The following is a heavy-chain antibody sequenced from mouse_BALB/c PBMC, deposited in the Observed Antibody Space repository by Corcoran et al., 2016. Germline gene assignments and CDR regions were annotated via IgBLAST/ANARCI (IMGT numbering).Heavy chain of an antibody. CDR3: ARSRFSYAMDY. V-gene: IGHV14-3*02. J-gene: IGHJ4*01. CDR2: IDPANGNT. Sequence: EVQLQQSGAELVKPGASVKLSCTASGFNIKDTYMHWVKQRHEQGLEWIGRIDPANGNTKYDPKFQGKATITADTSSNTAYLQLSSLTSEDTAVYYCARSRFSYAMDYWGQGTSVTVSS. CDR1: GFNIKDTY.